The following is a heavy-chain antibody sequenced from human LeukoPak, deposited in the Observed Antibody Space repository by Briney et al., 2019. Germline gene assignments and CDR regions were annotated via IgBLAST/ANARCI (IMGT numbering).Heavy chain of an antibody. CDR1: GFTFSSYW. D-gene: IGHD3-10*01. CDR3: AREGLGMVRGVVDY. Sequence: PGGSLRLSCAASGFTFSSYWMSWVRQAPGKGLEWVANIKQDGSEKYYVDSVKGRFTISRDNAKNSLYLQMNSLRAEDTAVYYCAREGLGMVRGVVDYWGQGTLVTVSS. V-gene: IGHV3-7*01. CDR2: IKQDGSEK. J-gene: IGHJ4*02.